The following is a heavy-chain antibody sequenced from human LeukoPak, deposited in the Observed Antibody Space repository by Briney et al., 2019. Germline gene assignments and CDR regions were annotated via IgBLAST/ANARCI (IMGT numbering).Heavy chain of an antibody. Sequence: SETLSLTCTVSGGSISSYYWSWIRQPAGKGLEWIGRIYTSGSTNYNPSLKSRVTMSVDTSENQFSLKLSSVTAADTAVYYCAREAWELSPTQPDLYYYYGMDVWGQGTTVTVSS. J-gene: IGHJ6*02. V-gene: IGHV4-4*07. D-gene: IGHD1-26*01. CDR1: GGSISSYY. CDR3: AREAWELSPTQPDLYYYYGMDV. CDR2: IYTSGST.